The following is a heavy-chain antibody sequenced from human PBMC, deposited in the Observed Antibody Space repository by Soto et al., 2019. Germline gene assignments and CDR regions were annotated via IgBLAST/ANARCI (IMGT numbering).Heavy chain of an antibody. CDR3: SRRPPDAPLTTSSGHYFYYYGLDV. Sequence: LRLSCAASGFAFSTYYMSWVRQAPGKGLEWVSSISSASSYIYYADSVKGRFTISRDNAKSSLYLQMDSLRAEDSAVYFCSRRPPDAPLTTSSGHYFYYYGLDVWGQGTTVTVSS. D-gene: IGHD3-9*01. V-gene: IGHV3-21*01. CDR2: ISSASSYI. J-gene: IGHJ6*02. CDR1: GFAFSTYY.